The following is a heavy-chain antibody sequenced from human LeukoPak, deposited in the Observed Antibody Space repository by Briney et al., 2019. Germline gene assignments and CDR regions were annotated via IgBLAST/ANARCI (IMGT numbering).Heavy chain of an antibody. J-gene: IGHJ6*02. CDR1: GFTFSGSA. Sequence: GSLRLSCAASGFTFSGSAMHWVRQASGKGLEWVSAISGSGGSTYYADSVKGRFTISRDNSKNTLYLQMNSLRAEDTAVYYCAKDFMKPYYYGMDVWGQGTTVTVSS. V-gene: IGHV3-23*01. CDR3: AKDFMKPYYYGMDV. CDR2: ISGSGGST. D-gene: IGHD3-16*01.